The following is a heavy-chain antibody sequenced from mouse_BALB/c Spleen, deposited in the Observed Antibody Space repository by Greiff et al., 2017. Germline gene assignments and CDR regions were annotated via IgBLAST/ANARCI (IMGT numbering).Heavy chain of an antibody. V-gene: IGHV2-6-7*01. J-gene: IGHJ4*01. CDR3: ARSKDYDGYYYAMDY. CDR2: IWGDGST. D-gene: IGHD2-4*01. CDR1: GFSLTGYG. Sequence: VKLMESGPGLVAPSQSLSITCTVSGFSLTGYGVNWVRQPPGKGLEWLGMIWGDGSTDYHSALKSRLSISKDNSKSQVFLKMNSLQTDDTARYYCARSKDYDGYYYAMDYWGQGTSVTVSS.